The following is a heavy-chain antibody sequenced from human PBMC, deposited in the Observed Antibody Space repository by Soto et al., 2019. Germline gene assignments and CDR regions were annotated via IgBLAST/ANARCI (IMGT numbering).Heavy chain of an antibody. CDR3: ARDLPDCSGGSCYSGHYFDY. CDR1: GGSISSGGYY. J-gene: IGHJ4*02. V-gene: IGHV4-31*03. D-gene: IGHD2-15*01. CDR2: IYYSGST. Sequence: QVQLQESGPGLVKPSQTLSLTCTVSGGSISSGGYYWSWIRQHPGKGLEWIGYIYYSGSTYYNPSLKSRVTISVDTSKNQFSLKLSSVIAADTAVYYCARDLPDCSGGSCYSGHYFDYWGQGTLVTVSS.